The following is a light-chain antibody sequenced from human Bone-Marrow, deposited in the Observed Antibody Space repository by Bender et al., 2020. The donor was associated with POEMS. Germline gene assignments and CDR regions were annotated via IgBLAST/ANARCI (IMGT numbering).Light chain of an antibody. V-gene: IGLV3-1*01. CDR2: QDT. CDR3: QAWDTYSVI. CDR1: DLGDKY. J-gene: IGLJ2*01. Sequence: SYEVTQPPSVSVSPGQTASITCSGDDLGDKYVAWYQQKPGQSPVLVIYQDTKRPSGIPGRFSGSNSGNTATLTISGTQAMDEADYYCQAWDTYSVIFGGWTKLTVL.